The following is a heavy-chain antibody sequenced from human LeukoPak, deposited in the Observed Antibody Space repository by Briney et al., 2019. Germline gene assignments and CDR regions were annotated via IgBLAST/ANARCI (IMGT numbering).Heavy chain of an antibody. D-gene: IGHD6-13*01. CDR1: GFTFSDYY. Sequence: GGSLRLSSAASGFTFSDYYMSWIRQAPGKGLEWVSYISSSGSTIYYADSVKGRFTISRDNAKNSLYLQMNSLRAEDTAVYYCARASGYSSSWNRHYYYGMDVWGQGTTVTVSS. V-gene: IGHV3-11*01. CDR3: ARASGYSSSWNRHYYYGMDV. CDR2: ISSSGSTI. J-gene: IGHJ6*02.